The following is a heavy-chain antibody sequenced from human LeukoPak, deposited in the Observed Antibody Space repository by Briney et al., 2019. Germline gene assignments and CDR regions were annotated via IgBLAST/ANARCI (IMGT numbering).Heavy chain of an antibody. CDR2: INHSGST. CDR3: ARGAPDIVVVPAAPGWFDP. V-gene: IGHV4-34*01. CDR1: GGSFSGYY. J-gene: IGHJ5*02. Sequence: PSETLSLTCAVYGGSFSGYYWSWIRQPPGKGLEWIGEINHSGSTNYNPSLKSRVTISVDTSKNQFSLKLSSVTAADTAVYYCARGAPDIVVVPAAPGWFDPWGQGTLVTVSS. D-gene: IGHD2-2*01.